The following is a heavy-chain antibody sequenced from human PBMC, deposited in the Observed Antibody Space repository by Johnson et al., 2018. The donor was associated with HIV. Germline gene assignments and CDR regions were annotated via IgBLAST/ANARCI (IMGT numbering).Heavy chain of an antibody. CDR2: ISYDGSDK. D-gene: IGHD6-13*01. J-gene: IGHJ3*02. Sequence: VQLVESGGGVVQPGRSLRLSCAASGFTFSSYAMHWVRQAPAKGLEWVAVISYDGSDKYYADSVKGRFTISRDNSKNTLYLQMNSLRAEDTALYYCAKARGYSSSWYLGYDAFDIWGQGTMVTVSS. CDR1: GFTFSSYA. V-gene: IGHV3-30*04. CDR3: AKARGYSSSWYLGYDAFDI.